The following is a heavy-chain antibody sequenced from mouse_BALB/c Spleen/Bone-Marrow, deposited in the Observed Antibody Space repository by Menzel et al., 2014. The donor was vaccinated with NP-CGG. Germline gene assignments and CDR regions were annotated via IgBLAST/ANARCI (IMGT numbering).Heavy chain of an antibody. Sequence: VQLVESGAELVKPGASVKLSCKASGYTFTNYWMHWVKQRPGQGLEWIGEINPSNGRTNYNEKFKSKATLTVDKSSSSAYMQLSSLTSEDSAVYYCARGFDYWGQGTTLIVSS. CDR1: GYTFTNYW. CDR3: ARGFDY. CDR2: INPSNGRT. V-gene: IGHV1S81*02. J-gene: IGHJ2*01.